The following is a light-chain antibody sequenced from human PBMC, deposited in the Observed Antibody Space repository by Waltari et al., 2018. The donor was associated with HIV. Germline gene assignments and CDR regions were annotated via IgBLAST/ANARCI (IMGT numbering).Light chain of an antibody. J-gene: IGKJ4*01. CDR2: DAS. CDR1: QSVSSD. Sequence: EIVLTQSPATLSLSPGERATLSCRASQSVSSDLAWYQQKPGQAPRLLNYDASNRATGIPARFSGSESGTDFTFTISSLEPEDFAVYYCQQRSNWPRGTFGGGTKVEIK. V-gene: IGKV3-11*01. CDR3: QQRSNWPRGT.